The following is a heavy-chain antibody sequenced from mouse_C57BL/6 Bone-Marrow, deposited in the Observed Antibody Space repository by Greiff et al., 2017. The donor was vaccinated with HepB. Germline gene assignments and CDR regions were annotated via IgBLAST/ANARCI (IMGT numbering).Heavy chain of an antibody. CDR2: IDPSDSET. J-gene: IGHJ1*03. V-gene: IGHV1-52*01. CDR1: GYTFTSYW. Sequence: VKLQQPGAELVRPGSSVKLSCKASGYTFTSYWMHWVKQRPIQGLEWIGNIDPSDSETHYNQKFKDKATLTVDKSSSTAYMQLSSLTSEDSAVYYCARESSSWYFDVWGTGTTVTVSS. D-gene: IGHD1-1*01. CDR3: ARESSSWYFDV.